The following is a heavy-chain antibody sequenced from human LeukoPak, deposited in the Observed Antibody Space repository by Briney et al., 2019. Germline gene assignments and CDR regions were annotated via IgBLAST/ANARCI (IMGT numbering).Heavy chain of an antibody. J-gene: IGHJ4*02. CDR3: AKVKVWFGDYFDY. V-gene: IGHV3-30*02. D-gene: IGHD3-10*01. CDR2: IRYDGSNK. Sequence: GGSLRLSCAASRFTFSSYGMHWVRQAPGKGLEWVAFIRYDGSNKYYADSVKGRFTISRDNSKNTLYLQMNSLRAEDTAVYYCAKVKVWFGDYFDYWGQGTLVTVSS. CDR1: RFTFSSYG.